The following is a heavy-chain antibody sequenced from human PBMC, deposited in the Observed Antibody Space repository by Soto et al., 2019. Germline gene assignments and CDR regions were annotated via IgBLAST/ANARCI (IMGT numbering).Heavy chain of an antibody. CDR1: GFTFSGSA. Sequence: PGGSLXXXCAASGFTFSGSAMHWVRQASGKGLEWVGRIRSKANSYATAYAASVKGRFTISRDDSKNTAYLQMNSLKTEDTAVYYCTSALVGGSYYRPLDYWGQGT. D-gene: IGHD1-26*01. V-gene: IGHV3-73*01. J-gene: IGHJ4*02. CDR3: TSALVGGSYYRPLDY. CDR2: IRSKANSYAT.